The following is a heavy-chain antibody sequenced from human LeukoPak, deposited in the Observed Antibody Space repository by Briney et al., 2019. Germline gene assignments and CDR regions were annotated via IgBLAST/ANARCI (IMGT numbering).Heavy chain of an antibody. J-gene: IGHJ6*02. CDR1: GGSFCDYF. CDR2: INHSGST. Sequence: SETLSLTCAVYGGSFCDYFWSWVRQPPGKGLGWMGEINHSGSTNNNPSLKCRVNISVDTTKTQFSLKLSSETAADTAVYYCASGETGWDDVYFYYYYGIDVWGQGTTVTVSS. V-gene: IGHV4-34*01. CDR3: ASGETGWDDVYFYYYYGIDV. D-gene: IGHD1-1*01.